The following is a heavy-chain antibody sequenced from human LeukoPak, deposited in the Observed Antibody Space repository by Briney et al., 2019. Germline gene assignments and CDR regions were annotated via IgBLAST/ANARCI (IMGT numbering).Heavy chain of an antibody. Sequence: PGGSLRLSCAASGFTFSSYSMNLVRQAPGKGLEWVSSISSSSSYIYYADSVKGRFTISRDNAKNSLYLQMNSLRAEDTAVYYCASPRGYYYYGMDVWGQGTTVTVSS. CDR1: GFTFSSYS. J-gene: IGHJ6*02. V-gene: IGHV3-21*01. CDR2: ISSSSSYI. CDR3: ASPRGYYYYGMDV.